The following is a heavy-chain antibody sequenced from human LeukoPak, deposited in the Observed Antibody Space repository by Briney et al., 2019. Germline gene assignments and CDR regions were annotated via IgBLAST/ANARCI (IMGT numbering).Heavy chain of an antibody. D-gene: IGHD2-2*01. CDR3: AKDGYIVVVPAAMLH. Sequence: GGFLRLSCAASGFTVSSNYMSWVRQAPGKGLEWVSVIYSGGSTYYADSVKGRFTISRDNSKNTLYLQMNSLRAEDTAVYYCAKDGYIVVVPAAMLHWGQGTLVTVSS. CDR1: GFTVSSNY. CDR2: IYSGGST. V-gene: IGHV3-53*01. J-gene: IGHJ4*02.